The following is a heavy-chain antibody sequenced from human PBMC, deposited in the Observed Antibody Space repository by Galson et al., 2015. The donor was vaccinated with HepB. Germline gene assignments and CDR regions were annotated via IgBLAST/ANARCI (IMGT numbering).Heavy chain of an antibody. D-gene: IGHD3-22*01. V-gene: IGHV3-53*01. J-gene: IGHJ3*02. CDR2: IYSGGST. CDR1: GFTVSSNY. CDR3: ARSYYYDSSGPWAFDI. Sequence: SPRLSCAASGFTVSSNYMSWVRQAPGKGLEWVSVIYSGGSTYYADSVKGRFTISRDNSKNTLYLQMNSLRAEDTAVYYCARSYYYDSSGPWAFDIWGQGTMVTVSS.